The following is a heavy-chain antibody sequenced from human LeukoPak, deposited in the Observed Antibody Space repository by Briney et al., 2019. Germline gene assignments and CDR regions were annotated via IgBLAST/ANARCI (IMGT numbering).Heavy chain of an antibody. CDR2: IYHSGST. CDR3: TRLSYTSGWHGGSDFDY. J-gene: IGHJ4*02. CDR1: GGSISSGGYS. D-gene: IGHD6-19*01. V-gene: IGHV4-30-2*01. Sequence: SQTLSLTCAVSGGSISSGGYSWSWIRQPPGKGLEWIGYIYHSGSTYYNPSLKSRVTISVDRSKNQFSLKLSSVTAADTAVYYCTRLSYTSGWHGGSDFDYWGQGTLVTVSS.